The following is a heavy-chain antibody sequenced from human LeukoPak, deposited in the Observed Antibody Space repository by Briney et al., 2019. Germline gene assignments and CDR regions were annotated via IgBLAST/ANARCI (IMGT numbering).Heavy chain of an antibody. D-gene: IGHD3-3*01. CDR1: GFTVSSNY. Sequence: PGGSLRLSCAASGFTVSSNYMSWVRQAPGKGLEWVSVIYSGGSTYYADSVKGRLTISRDNSKNTLYLQMNSLRAEDTAVYYCAKDLQGEDFWSGHPFDYWGQGTLVTVSS. J-gene: IGHJ4*02. CDR3: AKDLQGEDFWSGHPFDY. CDR2: IYSGGST. V-gene: IGHV3-53*01.